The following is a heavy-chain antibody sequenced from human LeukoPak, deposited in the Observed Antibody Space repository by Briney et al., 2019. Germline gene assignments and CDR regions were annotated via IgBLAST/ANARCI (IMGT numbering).Heavy chain of an antibody. D-gene: IGHD1-26*01. CDR3: ARIRSRKWGFDY. V-gene: IGHV4-61*02. J-gene: IGHJ4*02. CDR1: GDSISSGDYY. CDR2: ISSSGST. Sequence: PSETLSLTCTVSGDSISSGDYYWSWIRQPAGKGLEWIGRISSSGSTNYNPSLKSRVTISIDTSKNQFSLKLSSVTAADTAVYYCARIRSRKWGFDYWGQGTLVTVSS.